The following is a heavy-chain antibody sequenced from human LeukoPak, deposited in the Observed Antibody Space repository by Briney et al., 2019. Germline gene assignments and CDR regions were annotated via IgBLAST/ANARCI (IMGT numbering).Heavy chain of an antibody. D-gene: IGHD5-24*01. J-gene: IGHJ4*02. CDR1: GFAFDIHG. Sequence: GGSLRLSCAASGFAFDIHGMNWVRQAPGKGLEWVSGIIPSGSTTYYADSVKGRFTISRDNSKNTVYLQINSLRDEDTAVYYCARDRGWIQFEDWGQGTLVTVSS. CDR3: ARDRGWIQFED. V-gene: IGHV3-23*01. CDR2: IIPSGSTT.